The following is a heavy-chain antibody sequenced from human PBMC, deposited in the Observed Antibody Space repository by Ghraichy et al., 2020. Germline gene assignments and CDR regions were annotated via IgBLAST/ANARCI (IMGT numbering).Heavy chain of an antibody. CDR2: ISGSGDNT. CDR1: GFTFSNYA. Sequence: GSLRLSCAASGFTFSNYAMTWVRQTPGKGLEWVSAISGSGDNTYYADSVKGRFTISRDNSKNTLYLQMNSLRAEDTAIYYCAKFFGLQWLAVFDYWGQGTLVTVSS. J-gene: IGHJ4*02. CDR3: AKFFGLQWLAVFDY. D-gene: IGHD6-19*01. V-gene: IGHV3-23*01.